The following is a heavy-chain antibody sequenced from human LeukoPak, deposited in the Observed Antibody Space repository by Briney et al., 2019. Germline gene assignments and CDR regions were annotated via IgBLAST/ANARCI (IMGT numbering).Heavy chain of an antibody. D-gene: IGHD3-22*01. CDR1: GFTFSSYG. Sequence: GGSLRLSCAASGFTFSSYGMHWVRQAPGKGLEGVTFIRYDGSHKYYADSGKGRFTISRDNSKNTLYLKMNSLRAEDTALYYCAKDRYDSSGYYWAQDYWGQGTLVTVSS. CDR2: IRYDGSHK. CDR3: AKDRYDSSGYYWAQDY. J-gene: IGHJ4*02. V-gene: IGHV3-30*02.